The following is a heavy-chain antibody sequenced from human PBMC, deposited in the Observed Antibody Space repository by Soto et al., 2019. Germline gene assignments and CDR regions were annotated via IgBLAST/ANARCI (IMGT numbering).Heavy chain of an antibody. CDR3: AKEKGGSSFYYYYGMDV. CDR1: GFTFSSYG. CDR2: ISYDGSNK. J-gene: IGHJ6*02. D-gene: IGHD1-26*01. Sequence: SLRLSCAASGFTFSSYGMHWVRQAPGKGLEWVAVISYDGSNKYYADSVKGRFTISRDNSKNTLYLQMNSLRAEDTAVYYCAKEKGGSSFYYYYGMDVWGQGTTVTVSS. V-gene: IGHV3-30*18.